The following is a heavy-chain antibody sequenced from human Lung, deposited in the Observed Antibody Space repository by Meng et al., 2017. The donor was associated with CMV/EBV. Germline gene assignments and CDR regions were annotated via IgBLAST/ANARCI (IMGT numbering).Heavy chain of an antibody. D-gene: IGHD2-2*01. Sequence: SETLSLTCTVSGGSISSYYWSWIRQPPGKGLEWIGYIYYSGSTNYNPSLKSRVTISVDTSKNQFPLKLSSVTAADTAVYYCARDLGYCSSTSCYYYYGMDVWGQGTTVTVSS. V-gene: IGHV4-59*01. J-gene: IGHJ6*02. CDR1: GGSISSYY. CDR2: IYYSGST. CDR3: ARDLGYCSSTSCYYYYGMDV.